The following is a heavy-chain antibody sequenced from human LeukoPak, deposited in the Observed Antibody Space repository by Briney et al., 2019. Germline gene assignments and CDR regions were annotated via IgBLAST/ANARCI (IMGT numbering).Heavy chain of an antibody. Sequence: SETLSLTCTVSGGSISSSSYYWGWIRQPPGKGLEWIGSIYYSGSTYYNPSLKSRVTISVGTSKNQFSLKLSSVTAADTAVYYCARQRDEAFDIWGQGTMVTVSS. CDR3: ARQRDEAFDI. V-gene: IGHV4-39*01. J-gene: IGHJ3*02. CDR1: GGSISSSSYY. CDR2: IYYSGST.